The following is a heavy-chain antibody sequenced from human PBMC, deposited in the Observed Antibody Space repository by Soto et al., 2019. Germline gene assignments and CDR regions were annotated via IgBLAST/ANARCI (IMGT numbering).Heavy chain of an antibody. Sequence: ASVKVSCKTSGFSFVNYDFSWVRQAPGQGLEWMGWVSNNNGVTNFAEKFRGRVTLTTDRTTSTADMELTGLTSDDTAIYFCARERLNTGWYGFDYWGQGTQVTVSS. CDR3: ARERLNTGWYGFDY. CDR2: VSNNNGVT. J-gene: IGHJ4*02. D-gene: IGHD6-19*01. CDR1: GFSFVNYD. V-gene: IGHV1-18*04.